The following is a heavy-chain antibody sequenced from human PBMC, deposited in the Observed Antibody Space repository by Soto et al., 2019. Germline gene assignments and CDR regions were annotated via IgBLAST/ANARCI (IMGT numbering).Heavy chain of an antibody. CDR2: FDPEDGET. Sequence: ASVKVSCKVSGYTLTELSMQWVRQAPGKGLEWMGGFDPEDGETIYAQKFQGRVTMTEDTSTDTAYMELSSLRSEDTAVYYCATDRINTAMVKPSGMDVWGQGTTVTVYS. V-gene: IGHV1-24*01. CDR3: ATDRINTAMVKPSGMDV. D-gene: IGHD5-18*01. CDR1: GYTLTELS. J-gene: IGHJ6*02.